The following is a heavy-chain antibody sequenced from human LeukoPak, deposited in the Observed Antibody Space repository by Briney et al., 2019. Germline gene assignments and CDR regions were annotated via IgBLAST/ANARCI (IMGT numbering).Heavy chain of an antibody. J-gene: IGHJ4*02. D-gene: IGHD4-17*01. CDR2: IYHSGST. CDR1: GGSISSYS. CDR3: ARTREVYGDYSIDY. V-gene: IGHV4-30-2*01. Sequence: SETLSLTCTVSGGSISSYSWSWIRQPPGKGLEWIGYIYHSGSTYYNPSLKSRVTISVDRSKNQFSLKLSSVTAADTAVYYCARTREVYGDYSIDYWGQGTLVTVSS.